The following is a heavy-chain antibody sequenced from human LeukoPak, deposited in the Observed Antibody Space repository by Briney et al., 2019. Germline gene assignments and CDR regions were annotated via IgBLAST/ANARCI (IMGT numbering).Heavy chain of an antibody. D-gene: IGHD3-3*01. CDR1: GFTFSSYA. CDR2: ISSNGGST. CDR3: ARAHGYDIGGY. V-gene: IGHV3-64*01. Sequence: GGSLRLSCAASGFTFSSYAMHWVRQAPGKGLEYVSAISSNGGSTYYANSVKGRFTISRDNSKNTLYLQMNSLRAEDTAVYYCARAHGYDIGGYWGQGTLVTVSS. J-gene: IGHJ4*02.